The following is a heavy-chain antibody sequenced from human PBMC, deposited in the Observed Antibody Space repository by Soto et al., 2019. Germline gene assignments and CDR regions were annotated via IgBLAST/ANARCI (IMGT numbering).Heavy chain of an antibody. D-gene: IGHD2-2*01. J-gene: IGHJ6*02. V-gene: IGHV1-3*01. CDR3: ARDHRLGYCSSTSCSSYYYYYGIDV. CDR2: INAGNGNT. CDR1: GYTFTSYA. Sequence: QVQLVQSGAEVKKPGASVQVSCKASGYTFTSYAMHWVRQAPGQRLAWMGWINAGNGNTKYSQKFQGRVTITRDTSASTAYMELSSMRSEDTAVYYCARDHRLGYCSSTSCSSYYYYYGIDVWGQGTTVTVSS.